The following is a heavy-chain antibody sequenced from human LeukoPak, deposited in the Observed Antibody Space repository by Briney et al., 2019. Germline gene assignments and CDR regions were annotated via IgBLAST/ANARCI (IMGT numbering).Heavy chain of an antibody. V-gene: IGHV3-53*01. D-gene: IGHD3-10*01. CDR2: IYSGGTT. CDR3: ARGGEDSPLWSEPKQFHFDY. Sequence: PGGSLRLSCAASGFIVSSHYISWVRQRPGKGLEWVSAIYSGGTTFYADSVKGRFTISRDNSKNTVFLQMNTLRAEDTAVYYCARGGEDSPLWSEPKQFHFDYWGQGALVTVSS. J-gene: IGHJ4*02. CDR1: GFIVSSHY.